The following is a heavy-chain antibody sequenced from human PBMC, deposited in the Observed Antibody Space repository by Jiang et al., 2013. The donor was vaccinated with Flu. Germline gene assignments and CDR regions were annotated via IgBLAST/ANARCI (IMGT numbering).Heavy chain of an antibody. CDR3: ARERGDPGVGATDY. V-gene: IGHV4-61*02. J-gene: IGHJ4*02. Sequence: GPGLVKPSQTLSLTCTVSGGSISSGSYYWSWIRQPAGKGLEWIGRIYTSGSTNYNPSLKSRVTISVDTSKNQFSLKLSSVTAADTAVYYCARERGDPGVGATDYWGQGTLVTVSS. CDR2: IYTSGST. CDR1: GGSISSGSYY. D-gene: IGHD1-26*01.